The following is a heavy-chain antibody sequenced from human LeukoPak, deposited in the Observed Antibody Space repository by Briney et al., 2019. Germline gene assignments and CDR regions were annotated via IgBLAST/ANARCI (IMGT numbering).Heavy chain of an antibody. J-gene: IGHJ4*02. Sequence: GGSLRLSCAASGFTFSGCGMSWVRQAPGKGLEWVSSISSSSSYIYYADSVKGRFTISRDNAKNSLYLQMKSLRAEDTAVYYCARDRESSSWFDYWGQGTLVTVSS. D-gene: IGHD6-13*01. CDR3: ARDRESSSWFDY. CDR2: ISSSSSYI. V-gene: IGHV3-21*01. CDR1: GFTFSGCG.